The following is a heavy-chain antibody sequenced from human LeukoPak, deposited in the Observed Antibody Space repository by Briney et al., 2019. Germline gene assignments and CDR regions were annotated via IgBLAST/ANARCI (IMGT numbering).Heavy chain of an antibody. D-gene: IGHD3-22*01. Sequence: PSETLSLTCAVYGGSFSGYYWSWIRQPPGKGLEWIGEINHSGSTNYNPSLKSRVTISADTSKNQFSLKLSSVTAADTAVYYCARGPLLSSGYYYGYYWGQGTLVTVSS. J-gene: IGHJ4*02. CDR1: GGSFSGYY. V-gene: IGHV4-34*01. CDR2: INHSGST. CDR3: ARGPLLSSGYYYGYY.